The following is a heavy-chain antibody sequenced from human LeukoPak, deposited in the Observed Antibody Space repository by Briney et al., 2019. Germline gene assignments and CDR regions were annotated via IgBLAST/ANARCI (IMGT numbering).Heavy chain of an antibody. CDR3: ARDPLLSSD. J-gene: IGHJ4*02. CDR1: GFTFSSYS. Sequence: GGSLKLSCAASGFTFSSYSMNWVRQAPGKGLEWVSYISSSSTTIYYADSVKGRFTISRDNAKNSLYLQMNSLRAEDTAVYYCARDPLLSSDWGQGTLVTVSS. CDR2: ISSSSTTI. D-gene: IGHD3-16*01. V-gene: IGHV3-48*01.